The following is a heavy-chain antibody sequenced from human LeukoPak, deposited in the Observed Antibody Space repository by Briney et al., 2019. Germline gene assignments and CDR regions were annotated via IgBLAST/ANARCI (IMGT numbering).Heavy chain of an antibody. CDR1: GYTFSSFA. D-gene: IGHD4-17*01. Sequence: ASVKVSCKASGYTFSSFAMNWVRQAPGQGLEWMGWINTNTGNPTYAQGFTGRFVFSLDISDSTAYLQISSLKTEDTAVYYCARDYGDYVLGYWGQGTLVTVSS. CDR2: INTNTGNP. V-gene: IGHV7-4-1*02. CDR3: ARDYGDYVLGY. J-gene: IGHJ4*02.